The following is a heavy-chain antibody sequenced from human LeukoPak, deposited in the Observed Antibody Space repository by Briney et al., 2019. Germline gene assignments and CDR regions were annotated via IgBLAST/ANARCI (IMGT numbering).Heavy chain of an antibody. D-gene: IGHD5-24*01. V-gene: IGHV1-69*06. CDR3: ARVRDGYNLHPSFDY. J-gene: IGHJ4*02. CDR1: GYTFTGYY. Sequence: SVKVSCKASGYTFTGYYMHWVRQAPGQGLEWMGGIIPIFGTANYAQKFQGRVTITADKSTSTAYMELSSLRSEDTAVYYCARVRDGYNLHPSFDYWGQGTLVTVSS. CDR2: IIPIFGTA.